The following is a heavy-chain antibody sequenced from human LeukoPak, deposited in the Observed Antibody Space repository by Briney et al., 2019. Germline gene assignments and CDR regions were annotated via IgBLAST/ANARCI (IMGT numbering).Heavy chain of an antibody. CDR3: ARDILNEGFYFDY. CDR2: IIPMYGRT. CDR1: GGTFSSSA. D-gene: IGHD1-1*01. V-gene: IGHV1-69*06. J-gene: IGHJ4*02. Sequence: SVKVSCKTSGGTFSSSAITWVRQAPGQGFEWVGRIIPMYGRTDLAQKFQARVTITADKSTSTAYMELSRLRSEDTAVYYCARDILNEGFYFDYWGQGTLVTVSS.